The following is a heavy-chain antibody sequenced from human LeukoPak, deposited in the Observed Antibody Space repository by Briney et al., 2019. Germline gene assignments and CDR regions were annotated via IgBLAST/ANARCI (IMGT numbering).Heavy chain of an antibody. CDR3: ASYGLGSGSYYYYFDY. J-gene: IGHJ4*02. Sequence: SETLSLTCTVSGGSISSHYWGWIRQPPGKGLEWIGYIYYSGSTNYNPSLKSRVTISVDTSKNQFSLKLSSVTAADTAVYYCASYGLGSGSYYYYFDYWGQGTLVTVSS. CDR1: GGSISSHY. CDR2: IYYSGST. D-gene: IGHD1-26*01. V-gene: IGHV4-59*11.